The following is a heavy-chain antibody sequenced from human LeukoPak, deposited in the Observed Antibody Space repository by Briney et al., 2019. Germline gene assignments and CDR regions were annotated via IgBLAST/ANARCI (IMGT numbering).Heavy chain of an antibody. Sequence: SETLSLTCTVSGGSISSYYWSWIRQPPGKGLEWIGYIYYSGSTDYNPSLKSRVTISVDTSRNQFSLRLSSVTAADTAVYYCARVQLDYYGSGSYSNWFDPWGQGTLVTVSS. D-gene: IGHD3-10*01. J-gene: IGHJ5*02. CDR3: ARVQLDYYGSGSYSNWFDP. V-gene: IGHV4-59*01. CDR2: IYYSGST. CDR1: GGSISSYY.